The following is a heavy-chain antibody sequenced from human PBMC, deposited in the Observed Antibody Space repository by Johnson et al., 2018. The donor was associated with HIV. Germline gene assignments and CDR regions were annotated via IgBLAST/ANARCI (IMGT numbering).Heavy chain of an antibody. CDR1: GFTFSSYA. D-gene: IGHD6-13*01. CDR3: ALSGGAAAYDAFDI. V-gene: IGHV3-30-3*01. Sequence: QVQLVESGGGVVQPGRSLRLSCAASGFTFSSYAMHWVRQAPGKGLEWVAAISYDGSNKYYADSVKGRFTISRDNSKNTLYLQMNSLRAEDTAVYYCALSGGAAAYDAFDIWGQGTMVTVSS. CDR2: ISYDGSNK. J-gene: IGHJ3*02.